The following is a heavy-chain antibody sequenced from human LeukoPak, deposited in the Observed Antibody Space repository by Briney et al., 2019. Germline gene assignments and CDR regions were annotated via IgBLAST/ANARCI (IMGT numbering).Heavy chain of an antibody. CDR2: ISGSDGST. CDR1: GFTFSSYA. D-gene: IGHD6-6*01. Sequence: GYLRLSCAASGFTFSSYAMNWVLQAPGKGLEWVSAISGSDGSTIYADAVKGRFTIARDDSKNTLYLQMNSLRAEDTAVYYCAKETSSSFDYWGQGTLVTVS. V-gene: IGHV3-23*01. CDR3: AKETSSSFDY. J-gene: IGHJ4*02.